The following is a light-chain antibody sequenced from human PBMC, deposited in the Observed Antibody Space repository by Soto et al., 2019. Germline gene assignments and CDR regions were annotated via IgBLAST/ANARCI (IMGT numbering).Light chain of an antibody. CDR1: QSVSNNY. CDR3: QQYYSTPLT. CDR2: GAS. Sequence: DIVLTQSPDTLSLSPGERATLSCRASQSVSNNYFACYQQKPGQAPRLLIYGASNRATGIPDRFSGSGSGTDFTLTISSLQAEDVAVYYCQQYYSTPLTFGGGTKVDNK. V-gene: IGKV3-20*01. J-gene: IGKJ4*01.